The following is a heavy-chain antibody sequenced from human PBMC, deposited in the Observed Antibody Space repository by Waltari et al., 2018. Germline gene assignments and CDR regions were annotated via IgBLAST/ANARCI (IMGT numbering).Heavy chain of an antibody. CDR2: IYYGGSS. J-gene: IGHJ4*02. Sequence: QLQLQESGPGLVKPSETLSLTCTVSGGPISRSSYYWAWIRQTPAKALEWIGNIYYGGSSYYNPSLKGRVTISVDTFKNQFSLKVNSVTAADTAVYFCARLDSPMVRGVLFDYWGRGSLVTVSS. CDR1: GGPISRSSYY. D-gene: IGHD3-10*01. CDR3: ARLDSPMVRGVLFDY. V-gene: IGHV4-39*01.